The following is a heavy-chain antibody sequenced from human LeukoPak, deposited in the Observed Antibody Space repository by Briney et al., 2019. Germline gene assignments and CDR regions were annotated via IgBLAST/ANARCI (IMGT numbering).Heavy chain of an antibody. CDR1: GYSISSGYY. J-gene: IGHJ3*02. CDR3: ARDLYYDSSGYWRVGAFDI. V-gene: IGHV4-38-2*02. D-gene: IGHD3-22*01. CDR2: IYNSGST. Sequence: SEXLYLTCTVSGYSISSGYYWGWTRQPQGKGQEWMGSIYNSGSTYYKPSLKRRVTISVDTSKNQFSLKLSSVTAADTAVYYCARDLYYDSSGYWRVGAFDIWGQGTMVTVSS.